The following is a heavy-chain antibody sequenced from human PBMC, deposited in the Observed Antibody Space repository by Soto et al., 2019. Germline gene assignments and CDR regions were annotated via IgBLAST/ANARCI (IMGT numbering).Heavy chain of an antibody. Sequence: QVQLVESGGGVVQPGRSLRLSCAASGFTFSSYAMHWVRQAPGKGLEWVAVISYDGSNKYYADSVKGRFTISRDNSKNTLYLQMNSLRAEDTAVYYCARERSSGGGDYYYYGMDVWGQGTTVTVSS. D-gene: IGHD2-15*01. CDR2: ISYDGSNK. CDR3: ARERSSGGGDYYYYGMDV. CDR1: GFTFSSYA. V-gene: IGHV3-30-3*01. J-gene: IGHJ6*02.